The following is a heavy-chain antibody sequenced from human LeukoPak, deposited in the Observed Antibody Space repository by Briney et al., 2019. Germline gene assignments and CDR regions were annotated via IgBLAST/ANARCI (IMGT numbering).Heavy chain of an antibody. CDR2: INHSGST. CDR1: GGSFSGYY. V-gene: IGHV4-34*01. Sequence: SETLSLTCAVYGGSFSGYYWSWIRQPPGKGLEWIGEINHSGSTNYNPSLKNRVTISLDASKNQFSLKLSSVTAADTAVYYCARGSEQQLVAWFDPWGQGTLVTVSS. CDR3: ARGSEQQLVAWFDP. D-gene: IGHD6-13*01. J-gene: IGHJ5*02.